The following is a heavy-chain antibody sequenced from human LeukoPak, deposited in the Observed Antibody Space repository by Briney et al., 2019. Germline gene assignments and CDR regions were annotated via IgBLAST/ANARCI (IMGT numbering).Heavy chain of an antibody. V-gene: IGHV3-11*01. CDR1: GFTFDNYA. CDR2: ISGSGDTI. D-gene: IGHD6-13*01. Sequence: GGSLRLSCAASGFTFDNYAMSWVRQAPGKGLEWVSDISGSGDTISYADSVKGRFTISRDNAKNSLYLQMNSLRAEDTAVYYCARVGVIAAAGTYDYWGQGTLVTVSS. J-gene: IGHJ4*02. CDR3: ARVGVIAAAGTYDY.